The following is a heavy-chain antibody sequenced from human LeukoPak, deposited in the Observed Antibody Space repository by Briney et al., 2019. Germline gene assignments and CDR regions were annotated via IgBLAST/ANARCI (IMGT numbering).Heavy chain of an antibody. CDR1: GFTFSSYG. D-gene: IGHD2-21*02. J-gene: IGHJ4*02. Sequence: PGGSLRLSCAASGFTFSSYGMSWVRQAPGKGLEWVSAISGSGGSTYYADSVKGRFTISRDNSKNTLYLQMNSLRAEDTAVYYCAKDLGVGVVTAPEGFDYWGQGTLVTVSS. CDR3: AKDLGVGVVTAPEGFDY. CDR2: ISGSGGST. V-gene: IGHV3-23*01.